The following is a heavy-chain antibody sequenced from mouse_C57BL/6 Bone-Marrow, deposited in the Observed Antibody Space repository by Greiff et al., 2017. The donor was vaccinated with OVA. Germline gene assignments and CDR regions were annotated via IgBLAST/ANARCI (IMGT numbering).Heavy chain of an antibody. J-gene: IGHJ1*03. CDR3: ARGGAYYSNYVGWYFDV. CDR2: INYDGSST. D-gene: IGHD2-5*01. CDR1: GFTISDYY. Sequence: EVKLMESEGGLVQPGSSMKLSCTASGFTISDYYMAWVRQVPEKGLEWVANINYDGSSTYYLDSLKSRFIISRDNAKNILYLQMSSLKSEDTATYYCARGGAYYSNYVGWYFDVWGTGTTVTVSS. V-gene: IGHV5-16*01.